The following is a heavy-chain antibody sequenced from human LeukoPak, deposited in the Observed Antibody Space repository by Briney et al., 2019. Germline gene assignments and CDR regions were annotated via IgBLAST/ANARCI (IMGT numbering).Heavy chain of an antibody. D-gene: IGHD4-11*01. J-gene: IGHJ4*02. CDR2: IYHSGST. V-gene: IGHV4-38-2*02. CDR1: DYSISSGYY. CDR3: ARDLYYSNFYFDY. Sequence: SETLSLTCSVSDYSISSGYYWGWIRQPPGKGLEWIGSIYHSGSTDYNPSLKSRVTISVDTSKNQFSLKLSSVTAADTAVYYCARDLYYSNFYFDYWGQGTLVTVSS.